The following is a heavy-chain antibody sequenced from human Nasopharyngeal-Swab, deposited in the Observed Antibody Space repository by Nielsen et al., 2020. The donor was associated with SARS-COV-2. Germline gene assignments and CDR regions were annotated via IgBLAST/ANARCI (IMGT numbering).Heavy chain of an antibody. Sequence: RQAPGKGLEWIGEINHSGSTNYNPSLKSRVTISVDTSKNQFSLKLSSVTAADTAVYYCARERRYGQRKLNYYYYMDVWGKGTTGTVSS. V-gene: IGHV4-34*01. CDR3: ARERRYGQRKLNYYYYMDV. CDR2: INHSGST. J-gene: IGHJ6*03. D-gene: IGHD3-9*01.